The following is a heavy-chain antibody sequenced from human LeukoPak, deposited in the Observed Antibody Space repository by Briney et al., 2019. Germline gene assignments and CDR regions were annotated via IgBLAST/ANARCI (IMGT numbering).Heavy chain of an antibody. CDR3: ARDGSLWFGESSYYFDF. CDR1: GGSISSYY. CDR2: FYTSGST. D-gene: IGHD3-10*01. V-gene: IGHV4-4*07. Sequence: SETLSLTCTLSGGSISSYYWSWIRQPAGKGVEWIGRFYTSGSTNYTPYLKSRVTLSVDTSKNQFSLHLKSVTPEDTAVYYCARDGSLWFGESSYYFDFWGQGILVTVSS. J-gene: IGHJ4*02.